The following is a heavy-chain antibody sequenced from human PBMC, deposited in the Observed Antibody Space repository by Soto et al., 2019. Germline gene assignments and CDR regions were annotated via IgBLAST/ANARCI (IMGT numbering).Heavy chain of an antibody. V-gene: IGHV4-34*01. CDR2: INHSGST. CDR1: GGSFSGYY. J-gene: IGHJ4*02. D-gene: IGHD3-3*01. Sequence: SETLSLTCAVYGGSFSGYYWSWIRQPPGKGLEWIGEINHSGSTNYNPSLKSRVTISVDTSKNQFSLKLSSVTAADTAVYYCARGGRGIFGRYFDYWGQGTLVIVSS. CDR3: ARGGRGIFGRYFDY.